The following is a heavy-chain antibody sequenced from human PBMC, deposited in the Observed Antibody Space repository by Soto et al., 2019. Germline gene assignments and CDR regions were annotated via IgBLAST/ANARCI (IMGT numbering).Heavy chain of an antibody. Sequence: SETLSLTCNVSGGSIRSYYLSCIRQPPGKGLEWIGYIYSSGSTKYSGSTNYNPSLKSRVSISVDTSKNQFSLNLSSVTAADTAVYYCARGNYYDPWGQGTLVTVSS. CDR2: IYSSGSTKYSGST. J-gene: IGHJ5*02. D-gene: IGHD4-4*01. CDR1: GGSIRSYY. V-gene: IGHV4-59*01. CDR3: ARGNYYDP.